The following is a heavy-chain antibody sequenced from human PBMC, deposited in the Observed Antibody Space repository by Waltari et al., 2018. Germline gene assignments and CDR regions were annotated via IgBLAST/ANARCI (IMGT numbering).Heavy chain of an antibody. J-gene: IGHJ3*02. D-gene: IGHD1-1*01. Sequence: EVQLVESGGVVVQPGGSLRPSCAASGFTFDDYTMHWVRQAPGKGLEWVSLISWDGGSTYYADSVKGRFTISRDNSKNSLYLQMNSLRTEDTALYYCAKDTGTTDDAFDIWGQGTMVTVSS. CDR3: AKDTGTTDDAFDI. CDR2: ISWDGGST. V-gene: IGHV3-43*01. CDR1: GFTFDDYT.